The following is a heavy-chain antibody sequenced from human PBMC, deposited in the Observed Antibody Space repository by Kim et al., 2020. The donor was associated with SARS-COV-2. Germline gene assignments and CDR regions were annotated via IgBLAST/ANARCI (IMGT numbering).Heavy chain of an antibody. D-gene: IGHD1-26*01. Sequence: HADSGKGRFTISRDNSKTTLYLQMNSLRAEDTAVYYCARDGGSGSAFDYWGRGTLVTVSS. J-gene: IGHJ4*02. V-gene: IGHV3-33*01. CDR3: ARDGGSGSAFDY.